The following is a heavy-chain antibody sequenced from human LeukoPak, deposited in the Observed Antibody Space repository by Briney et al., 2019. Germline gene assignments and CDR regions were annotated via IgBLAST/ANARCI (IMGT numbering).Heavy chain of an antibody. CDR2: IHYSGST. D-gene: IGHD3-16*01. CDR1: GGSISSYY. Sequence: SETLSLTCTVSGGSISSYYWSWIRQPPGKGLEWIGYIHYSGSTNYNPSLKSRVTISVDTSKNQFSLKLSSVTAADTAVYYCARATGGLGGGYYFDYWGQGTLVTVSS. CDR3: ARATGGLGGGYYFDY. V-gene: IGHV4-59*01. J-gene: IGHJ4*02.